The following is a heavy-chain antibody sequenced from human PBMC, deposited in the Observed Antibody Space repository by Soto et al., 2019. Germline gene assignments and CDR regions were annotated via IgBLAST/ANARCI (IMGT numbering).Heavy chain of an antibody. D-gene: IGHD2-21*02. Sequence: PGGSLRLSCAASGFNFDDYAMHWVRQAPGKGLEWVSGISWNSGSIAYGDSGKGRFTISRDNAKKYLYLQMNSLRTDDTALYYCAKAPGLREGGFDIWGQGTMVTVSS. CDR2: ISWNSGSI. J-gene: IGHJ3*02. CDR1: GFNFDDYA. V-gene: IGHV3-9*01. CDR3: AKAPGLREGGFDI.